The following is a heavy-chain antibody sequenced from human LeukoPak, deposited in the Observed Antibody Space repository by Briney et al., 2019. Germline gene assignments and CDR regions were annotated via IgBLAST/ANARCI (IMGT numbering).Heavy chain of an antibody. Sequence: PSETLSLTCAVYGESFSGYYWSWIRQPPGKGLEWIGEINHSGSTNYNPSLKSRVTISVDTSKNQFSLKLSSVTAADTAVYYCASPVPNTSSGFDYWGQGTLVTVSS. V-gene: IGHV4-34*01. CDR3: ASPVPNTSSGFDY. CDR1: GESFSGYY. D-gene: IGHD3-3*01. CDR2: INHSGST. J-gene: IGHJ4*02.